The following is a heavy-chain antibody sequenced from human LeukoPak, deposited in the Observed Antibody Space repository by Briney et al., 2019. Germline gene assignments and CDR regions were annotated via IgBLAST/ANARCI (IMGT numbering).Heavy chain of an antibody. D-gene: IGHD3-3*01. CDR2: IYTSGST. J-gene: IGHJ4*02. CDR1: GGSISSGSYY. CDR3: ARDLPLWSGPDY. V-gene: IGHV4-61*02. Sequence: PSETLSLTCTVSGGSISSGSYYWSWIRQPAGKGLEWIGRIYTSGSTNYNPSLKSRVTISVDTSKNQFSLKLSSVTAADTAVYYCARDLPLWSGPDYWGQGTLVTVSS.